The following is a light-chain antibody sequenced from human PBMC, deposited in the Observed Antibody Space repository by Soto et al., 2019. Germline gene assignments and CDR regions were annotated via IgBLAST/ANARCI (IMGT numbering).Light chain of an antibody. CDR2: KAS. J-gene: IGKJ1*01. CDR3: QQYHTYWWT. V-gene: IGKV1-5*03. Sequence: DIQMTQSPSTLSASVGDRVTITCRASQTIINWLAWYQQKPGKAPKLLIYKASSLESEVPSRFSGNGSETEFTLTINSLQPDDSATYYCQQYHTYWWTFGQGTKVDIK. CDR1: QTIINW.